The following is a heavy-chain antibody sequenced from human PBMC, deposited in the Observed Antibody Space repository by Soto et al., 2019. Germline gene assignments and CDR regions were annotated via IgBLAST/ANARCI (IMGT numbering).Heavy chain of an antibody. CDR3: AKDSNWRSSWPYYFDY. Sequence: GGSLRLSCAASGFTFSTYWMHWVRQAPGKGLVWVSRINSDGSSTNYADSVKGRFAILRDNAKNTLYLQMNSLRAEDTALYYCAKDSNWRSSWPYYFDYWGQGTLVTVSS. CDR1: GFTFSTYW. J-gene: IGHJ4*02. CDR2: INSDGSST. D-gene: IGHD2-2*01. V-gene: IGHV3-74*01.